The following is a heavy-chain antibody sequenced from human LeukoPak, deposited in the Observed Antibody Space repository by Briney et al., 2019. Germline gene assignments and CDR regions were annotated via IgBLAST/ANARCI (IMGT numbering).Heavy chain of an antibody. CDR2: IYTSGST. D-gene: IGHD3-10*01. CDR3: ARSILTDYYGSGSFDY. CDR1: GGSISSYY. V-gene: IGHV4-4*07. J-gene: IGHJ4*02. Sequence: KPSETLSLTCTVSGGSISSYYWSWIRQPARKGLEWIGRIYTSGSTNYNPSLKSRVTMSVDTSKNQFSLKLSSVTAADTAVYYCARSILTDYYGSGSFDYWGQGTLVTVSS.